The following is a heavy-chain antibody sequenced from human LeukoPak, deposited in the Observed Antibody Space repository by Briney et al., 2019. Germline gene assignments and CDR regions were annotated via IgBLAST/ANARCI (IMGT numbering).Heavy chain of an antibody. Sequence: ASVKVSCKASGYTFTGYYMHWVRQAPGQGLEWMGWINPNSGGTNYAQKFQGRVTMTRDTSISTAYMELSRLTSDDTAVYYCARVEIAAVGSLAFDIWGQGTMVTVSS. V-gene: IGHV1-2*02. CDR2: INPNSGGT. CDR1: GYTFTGYY. CDR3: ARVEIAAVGSLAFDI. J-gene: IGHJ3*02. D-gene: IGHD6-13*01.